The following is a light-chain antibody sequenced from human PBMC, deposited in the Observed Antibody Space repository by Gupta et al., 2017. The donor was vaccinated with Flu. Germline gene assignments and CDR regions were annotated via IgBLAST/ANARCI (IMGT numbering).Light chain of an antibody. Sequence: SVLTQPPSVSGAPGQRVTISCTGSSSDIGAGNDVHWYRQLPGTAPKLLIDGNNNRPSRVPDRFSGSKSGSSASLAITGLQAEDEADYYCQSYDSSLSGWVFGGGTKLTVL. J-gene: IGLJ3*02. V-gene: IGLV1-40*01. CDR2: GNN. CDR1: SSDIGAGND. CDR3: QSYDSSLSGWV.